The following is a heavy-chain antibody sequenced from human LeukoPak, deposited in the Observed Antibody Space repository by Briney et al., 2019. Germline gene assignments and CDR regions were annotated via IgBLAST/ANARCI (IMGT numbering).Heavy chain of an antibody. Sequence: PGGSLRLSCAASGFTFSSYGMHWVRQAPGKGLEWVAVIWYDGSNKYYADSVKGRFTISRDNSKNTLYLQMNSLRAEDTAVYYCAREVGYCSSTSCYTYPPDYWGQGTLVTVSS. J-gene: IGHJ4*02. CDR2: IWYDGSNK. D-gene: IGHD2-2*02. V-gene: IGHV3-33*01. CDR1: GFTFSSYG. CDR3: AREVGYCSSTSCYTYPPDY.